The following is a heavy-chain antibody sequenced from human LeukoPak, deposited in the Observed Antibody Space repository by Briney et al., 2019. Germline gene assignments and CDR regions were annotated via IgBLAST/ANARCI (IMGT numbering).Heavy chain of an antibody. CDR3: AKNSFDGSGSKFDS. Sequence: GGSLRLSCAASGFTFSNHAMIWVRQAPGKGLEWVSSISGSGAMTYFADSVKGRFTISRANAMGTLYLQMNSLRADDTAVYYCAKNSFDGSGSKFDSWGQGSLVIVSS. V-gene: IGHV3-23*01. D-gene: IGHD3-10*01. J-gene: IGHJ4*02. CDR1: GFTFSNHA. CDR2: ISGSGAMT.